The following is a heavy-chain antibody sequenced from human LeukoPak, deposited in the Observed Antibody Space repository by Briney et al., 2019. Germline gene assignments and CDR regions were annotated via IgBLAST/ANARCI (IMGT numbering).Heavy chain of an antibody. CDR3: ARDWFHAIDY. D-gene: IGHD2/OR15-2a*01. CDR2: IRYDGNNK. Sequence: GGSLRLSCAASGFTFSSYGMHWVRQAPGKGLEWVAFIRYDGNNKNYADSVKGRFTISRDNSKNTLYLQMNSLRAEDTAVYYCARDWFHAIDYWGQGTLVTVSS. V-gene: IGHV3-30*02. CDR1: GFTFSSYG. J-gene: IGHJ4*02.